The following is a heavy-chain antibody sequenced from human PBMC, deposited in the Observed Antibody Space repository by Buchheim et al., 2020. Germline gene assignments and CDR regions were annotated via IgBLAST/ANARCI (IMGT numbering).Heavy chain of an antibody. V-gene: IGHV3-20*04. CDR2: LNWHGGVT. Sequence: EVPLVESGGGVVRPGGSLRLSCAASGFTFDDYPMNWVRQAPGKGLEWVSGLNWHGGVTAYADSVKCRFTISRDNAKNSLYLQMNSLRAEDTAMYYCARGQGYVATVIDNFFDYWGQGT. D-gene: IGHD2-15*01. CDR3: ARGQGYVATVIDNFFDY. J-gene: IGHJ4*02. CDR1: GFTFDDYP.